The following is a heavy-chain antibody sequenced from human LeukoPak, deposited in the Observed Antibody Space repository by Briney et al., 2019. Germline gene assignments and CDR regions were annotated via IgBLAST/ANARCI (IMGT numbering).Heavy chain of an antibody. D-gene: IGHD1-26*01. Sequence: SETLSLTCAVYGGSFSGYYWSWIRQPAGKGLEWIGRFYNSGNTNYNPSLKSRITMPVDTSKNQFSLKVSSVTAADTAVYYCAKSGGYGLIDYWGQGTLVTVSS. CDR1: GGSFSGYY. CDR2: FYNSGNT. CDR3: AKSGGYGLIDY. V-gene: IGHV4-59*10. J-gene: IGHJ4*02.